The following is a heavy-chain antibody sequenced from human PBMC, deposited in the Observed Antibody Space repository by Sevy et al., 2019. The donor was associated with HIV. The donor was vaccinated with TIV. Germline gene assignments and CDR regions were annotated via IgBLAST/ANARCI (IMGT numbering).Heavy chain of an antibody. J-gene: IGHJ3*02. CDR1: GFTFRSYA. CDR2: ISGSGGNT. CDR3: AEDYYDGSGYYPEGAFDI. V-gene: IGHV3-23*01. D-gene: IGHD3-22*01. Sequence: GGSLRLSCAASGFTFRSYAMNWVRQAPGKGLEWVSCISGSGGNTYYADSVKGRFTISRDNSKNTLYLQMNSLRAEDTAVYSCAEDYYDGSGYYPEGAFDIWGQGTMVTVSS.